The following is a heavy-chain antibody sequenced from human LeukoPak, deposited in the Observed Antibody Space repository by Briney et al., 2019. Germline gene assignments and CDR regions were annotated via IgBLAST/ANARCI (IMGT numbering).Heavy chain of an antibody. CDR1: GYTFTSYG. CDR3: AKSMYYYGSGSQSPFDY. CDR2: ISAYNGDT. D-gene: IGHD3-10*01. Sequence: ASVKVSCKASGYTFTSYGINWVRQAPGQGLEWMGWISAYNGDTNYAQKLQGRVTMTTDTSTSTAYMELRSLRSDDTAVYYCAKSMYYYGSGSQSPFDYWGQGTLVTVSS. V-gene: IGHV1-18*01. J-gene: IGHJ4*02.